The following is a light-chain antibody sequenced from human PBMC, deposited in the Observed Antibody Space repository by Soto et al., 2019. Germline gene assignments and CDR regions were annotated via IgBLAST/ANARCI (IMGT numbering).Light chain of an antibody. CDR1: QSISSY. J-gene: IGKJ4*01. V-gene: IGKV3-11*01. CDR3: QQRSSWPLT. CDR2: DAS. Sequence: EIVLTQSPATLSLSPGERAALSCRASQSISSYLAWYQQKPGQAPRLLIYDASNRATGIPARFSGSGSGTDLTLAICSLEPEDFAVYYCQQRSSWPLTFGGGTKVEIK.